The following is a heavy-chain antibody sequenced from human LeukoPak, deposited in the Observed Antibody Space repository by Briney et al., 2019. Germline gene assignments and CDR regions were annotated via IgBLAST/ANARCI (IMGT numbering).Heavy chain of an antibody. D-gene: IGHD6-13*01. J-gene: IGHJ4*02. CDR1: GDSISSSY. CDR3: ARDPYSSSRPLDY. CDR2: IYYSGST. V-gene: IGHV4-30-4*08. Sequence: SETLSLTCTVSGDSISSSYWSWIRQPPGKGLEWIGYIYYSGSTYYNPSLKSRVTISVDTSKNQFSLKLSSVTAADTAVYYCARDPYSSSRPLDYWGQGTLVTVSS.